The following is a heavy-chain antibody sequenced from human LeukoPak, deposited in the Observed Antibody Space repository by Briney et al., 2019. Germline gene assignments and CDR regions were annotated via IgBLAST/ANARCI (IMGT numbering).Heavy chain of an antibody. CDR2: ISSSGRTI. Sequence: GGSLRLSCAASGFTFSSDEMNWVRQAPGKGLEWVSYISSSGRTIYYADSVKGRFTVSKDNAKNSLYLQMNSLRAEDTAVYYCARGLLLDWGQGTLVTVSS. CDR1: GFTFSSDE. V-gene: IGHV3-48*03. CDR3: ARGLLLD. D-gene: IGHD2/OR15-2a*01. J-gene: IGHJ4*02.